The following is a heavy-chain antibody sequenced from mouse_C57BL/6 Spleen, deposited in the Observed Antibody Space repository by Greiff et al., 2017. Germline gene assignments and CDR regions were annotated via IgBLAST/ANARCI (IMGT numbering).Heavy chain of an antibody. CDR1: GYTFTSYW. CDR3: ARANEGYYSFDY. V-gene: IGHV1-64*01. J-gene: IGHJ2*01. D-gene: IGHD2-3*01. Sequence: QVQLQQPGAELVKPGASVKLSCKASGYTFTSYWMHWVKQRPGQGLEWIGVIHPTSSSTNYNEKFKGKATLTVDISSSTAYMHLSSLTSEDSAVXYCARANEGYYSFDYWGQGTTLTVSS. CDR2: IHPTSSST.